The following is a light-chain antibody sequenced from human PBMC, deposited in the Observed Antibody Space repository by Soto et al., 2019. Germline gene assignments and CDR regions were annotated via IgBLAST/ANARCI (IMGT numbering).Light chain of an antibody. CDR2: LNSDGSH. Sequence: QLVLTQSPSASASLGASVKLTCTLSSGYSNNAIAWHQQQPEKGPRYLMKLNSDGSHSKGDGIPDRFSGSSSGAERYLTISSLQSEDEADYYCQTWATGTWLFGGGTKLTVL. V-gene: IGLV4-69*01. CDR3: QTWATGTWL. J-gene: IGLJ3*02. CDR1: SGYSNNA.